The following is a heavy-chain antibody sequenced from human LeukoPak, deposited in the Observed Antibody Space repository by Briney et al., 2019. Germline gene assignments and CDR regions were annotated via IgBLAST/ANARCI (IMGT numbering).Heavy chain of an antibody. CDR3: ARILDVWGSYRYAFDI. J-gene: IGHJ3*02. Sequence: ASVKVSCKASGYTFTGYYMHWVRQAPGQGLEWMGWINPNSGGTNYAQKFQGRVTMTRDTSIGTAYMELSRLRSDDTAVYYCARILDVWGSYRYAFDIWGQGTMVTVSS. D-gene: IGHD3-16*02. CDR1: GYTFTGYY. V-gene: IGHV1-2*02. CDR2: INPNSGGT.